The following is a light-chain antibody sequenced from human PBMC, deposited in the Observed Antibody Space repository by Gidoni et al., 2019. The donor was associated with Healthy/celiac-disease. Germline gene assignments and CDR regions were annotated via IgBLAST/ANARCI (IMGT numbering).Light chain of an antibody. CDR2: AAS. J-gene: IGKJ2*01. CDR3: QQSYSTART. V-gene: IGKV1-39*01. Sequence: DIQMTQSPSSLSASVGDRVTITGRASQSISSYLNWYQQKPGKAPKLLIYAASSLQSGVPSRFSGSGSGTDFTLTISSLQPEDVATYYCQQSYSTARTFGQGTKLEIK. CDR1: QSISSY.